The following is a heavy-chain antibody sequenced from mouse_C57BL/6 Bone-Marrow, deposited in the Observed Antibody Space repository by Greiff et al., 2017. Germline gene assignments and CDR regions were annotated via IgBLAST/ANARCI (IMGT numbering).Heavy chain of an antibody. CDR1: GFNIKDDY. V-gene: IGHV14-4*01. CDR3: TTLYYYGSSYKRKSYYFDY. Sequence: VQLQQSGAELVRPGASVKLSCTASGFNIKDDYMHWVKQRPEQGLEWIGWIDPENGDTEYASKFQGKATITDDTSSNTAYLQLSSLTSEDTAVYYCTTLYYYGSSYKRKSYYFDYWGQGTTLTVSS. CDR2: IDPENGDT. J-gene: IGHJ2*01. D-gene: IGHD1-1*01.